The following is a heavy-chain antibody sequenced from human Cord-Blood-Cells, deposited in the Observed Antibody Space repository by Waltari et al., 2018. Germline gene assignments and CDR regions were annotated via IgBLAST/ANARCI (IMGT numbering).Heavy chain of an antibody. V-gene: IGHV4-39*01. J-gene: IGHJ3*02. D-gene: IGHD6-6*01. Sequence: QLQLQESGPGLVKPSETLSLTCTVSGGSISSSSYYWGWIRQPPGKGLEWIGSIYYSGSTYYNPSLKSRVTISVDTSKNQFSLKLSSVTAADTAVYYCATGGSSIMGAFDIWGQGTMVTVSS. CDR1: GGSISSSSYY. CDR2: IYYSGST. CDR3: ATGGSSIMGAFDI.